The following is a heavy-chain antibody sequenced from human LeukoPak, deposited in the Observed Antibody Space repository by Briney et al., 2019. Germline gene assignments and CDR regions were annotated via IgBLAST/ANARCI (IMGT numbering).Heavy chain of an antibody. CDR1: GFTFSSYS. D-gene: IGHD3-9*01. CDR3: AREPPYYDILTGYPTFDY. Sequence: GGSLRLSCAASGFTFSSYSMNWVRQAPGKGREWVSYISSSSSTIYYADSVKGRFTISRDNAKNSLYLQMNSLRAEDTAVYYCAREPPYYDILTGYPTFDYWGQGTLVTVSS. V-gene: IGHV3-48*01. CDR2: ISSSSSTI. J-gene: IGHJ4*02.